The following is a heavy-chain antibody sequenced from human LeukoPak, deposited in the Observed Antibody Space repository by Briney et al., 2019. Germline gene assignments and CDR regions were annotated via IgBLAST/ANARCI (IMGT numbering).Heavy chain of an antibody. Sequence: GGSLRLSCAASGFTFDDYGMSWVRQAPGKGLEWVSAISGSGGSTYYADSVKGRFTISRDNSKNTLYLQMNSLRAEDTAVYYCAKDPVSSGYYYWGQGTLVTVSS. CDR1: GFTFDDYG. D-gene: IGHD3-22*01. CDR3: AKDPVSSGYYY. V-gene: IGHV3-23*01. CDR2: ISGSGGST. J-gene: IGHJ4*02.